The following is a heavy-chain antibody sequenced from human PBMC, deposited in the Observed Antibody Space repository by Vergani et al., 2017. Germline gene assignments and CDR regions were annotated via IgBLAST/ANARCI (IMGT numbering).Heavy chain of an antibody. V-gene: IGHV4-61*02. D-gene: IGHD3-16*01. J-gene: IGHJ6*02. CDR1: GGSISSGSYY. CDR3: ARDGVYYGMDV. Sequence: QVQLQESGPGLVKPSQTLSLTCTVSGGSISSGSYYWSWSRQPAGKGLEWIGRIYTSGSTNYNPSLKSRVTISVDTSKNQFSLKLSSVTAADTAVYYCARDGVYYGMDVWGQGTTVTVSS. CDR2: IYTSGST.